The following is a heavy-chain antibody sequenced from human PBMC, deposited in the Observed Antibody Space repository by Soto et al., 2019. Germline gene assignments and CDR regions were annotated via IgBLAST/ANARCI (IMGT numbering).Heavy chain of an antibody. V-gene: IGHV2-5*02. CDR1: GFSLNTGGVG. Sequence: ITLKESGPTLVKPTQTLTLTCTFSGFSLNTGGVGVGWVRQPRGKAMEWLALIYWDDDERYRPSLRSRLNTTKDTINNQVVRTMTNMDPEDTATYYCVRNWRYYGGDYYYGMDAWGQGTTVTVSS. J-gene: IGHJ6*02. CDR2: IYWDDDE. D-gene: IGHD3-10*01. CDR3: VRNWRYYGGDYYYGMDA.